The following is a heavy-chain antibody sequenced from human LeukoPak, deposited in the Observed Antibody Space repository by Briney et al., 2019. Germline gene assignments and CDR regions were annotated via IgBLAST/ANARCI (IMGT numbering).Heavy chain of an antibody. CDR3: ARVRPLYYYGSGSYLGY. D-gene: IGHD3-10*01. CDR1: GYTFTGYY. J-gene: IGHJ4*02. CDR2: INPNSGGT. Sequence: ASVKVSCKASGYTFTGYYMHWVRQAPGQGLEWMGWINPNSGGTNYAQKFQGRVTMTRDTSISTACMELSRLRSDDTAVYYCARVRPLYYYGSGSYLGYWGQGTLVTVSS. V-gene: IGHV1-2*02.